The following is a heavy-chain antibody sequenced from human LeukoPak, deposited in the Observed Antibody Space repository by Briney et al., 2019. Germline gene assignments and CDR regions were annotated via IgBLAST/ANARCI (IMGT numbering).Heavy chain of an antibody. Sequence: GALRLSCAASKFTFSSYWMHWVRHAPGKGLVWVSRINPDGSTTNYADSVKDRFTISRDNAKNTLYLQMNSLRAEDTAVYYCARVLLGSWDWFDPWGQGTLVTVSS. CDR3: ARVLLGSWDWFDP. CDR1: KFTFSSYW. J-gene: IGHJ5*02. CDR2: INPDGSTT. V-gene: IGHV3-74*01. D-gene: IGHD3-10*01.